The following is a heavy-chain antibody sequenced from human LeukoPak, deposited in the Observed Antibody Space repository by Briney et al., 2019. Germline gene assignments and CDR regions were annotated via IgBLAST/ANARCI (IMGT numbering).Heavy chain of an antibody. J-gene: IGHJ4*02. D-gene: IGHD3-22*01. CDR1: GEYISSEY. V-gene: IGHV4-59*01. CDR3: ARERGYDSSGYYYDY. CDR2: IYHSGNT. Sequence: SETLSLTCIVSGEYISSEYWSWIRQSPGKGLEWIGYIYHSGNTKYNPSLKSRVTISIDTSKTQFSLKLSSVTAADTAVYYCARERGYDSSGYYYDYWGQGTLVTVSS.